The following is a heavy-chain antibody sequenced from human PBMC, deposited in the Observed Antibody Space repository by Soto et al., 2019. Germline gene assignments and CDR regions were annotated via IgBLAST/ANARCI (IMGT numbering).Heavy chain of an antibody. CDR2: IYPGDSDT. D-gene: IGHD5-12*01. CDR1: GYSFTSYW. J-gene: IGHJ6*02. V-gene: IGHV5-51*01. Sequence: PGESLKISCKGSGYSFTSYWIGWVRQMPGKGLEWMGIIYPGDSDTRYSPSFQGQVTISADKSISTAYLQWSSLKASDTAMYYCAGPDDGYNSYYYYYGMDVWGQGTTVTVSS. CDR3: AGPDDGYNSYYYYYGMDV.